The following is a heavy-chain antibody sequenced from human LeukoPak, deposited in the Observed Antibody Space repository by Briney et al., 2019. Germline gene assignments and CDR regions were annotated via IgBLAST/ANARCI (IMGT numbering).Heavy chain of an antibody. D-gene: IGHD3-10*01. CDR1: GSTVSSQY. V-gene: IGHV3-53*01. CDR3: ASSVYSGSPTKSFDY. Sequence: GGSLRLSCAASGSTVSSQYMNWVRQAPGKGLEWVSVIYSGGGTYYADSVNGRFTISRDNSKNTLYLQMNSLRADDTAVYYCASSVYSGSPTKSFDYWGQGTLVTVSS. CDR2: IYSGGGT. J-gene: IGHJ4*02.